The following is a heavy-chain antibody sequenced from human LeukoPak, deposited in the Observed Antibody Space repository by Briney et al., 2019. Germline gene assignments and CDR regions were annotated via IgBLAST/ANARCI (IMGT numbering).Heavy chain of an antibody. V-gene: IGHV1-18*04. CDR3: ARDGALGWFGELYVY. CDR2: ISAYNGNT. J-gene: IGHJ4*02. D-gene: IGHD3-10*01. CDR1: GYPFTSYG. Sequence: ASVKVSCKASGYPFTSYGISWVRQAPGQGLEWMGWISAYNGNTNYAQKLQGRVTMTTDTSTSTAYMELRSLRSDDTAVYYCARDGALGWFGELYVYWGQGTLVTVSS.